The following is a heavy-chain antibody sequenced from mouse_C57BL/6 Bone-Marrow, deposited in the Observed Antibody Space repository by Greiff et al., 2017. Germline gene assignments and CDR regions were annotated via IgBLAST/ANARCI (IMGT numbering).Heavy chain of an antibody. Sequence: QVQLKQSGPGLVQPSQSLSIPCTVSGFSLTSYGVHWVRQSPGKGLEWLGVIWSGGSTDYNADFISRLSISKDNSTSQVFFKMNSLQADDTAIYYCASYGSRERLYFDVWGTGTPVTVSS. CDR3: ASYGSRERLYFDV. D-gene: IGHD1-1*01. CDR2: IWSGGST. CDR1: GFSLTSYG. J-gene: IGHJ1*03. V-gene: IGHV2-2*01.